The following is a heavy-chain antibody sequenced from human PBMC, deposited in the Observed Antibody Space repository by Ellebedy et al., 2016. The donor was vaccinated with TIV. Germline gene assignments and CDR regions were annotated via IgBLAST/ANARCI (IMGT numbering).Heavy chain of an antibody. D-gene: IGHD6-19*01. Sequence: ASVKVSXKASGYTFTSYDMIWVRQATGQGLEWMGWMNPNSGNTGYAQKFQGRVTMTRNTSMSTAYMELRSLRSEDTAVYYCARGRTAVAGTANWFDPWGQGTLVTVSS. CDR3: ARGRTAVAGTANWFDP. CDR2: MNPNSGNT. CDR1: GYTFTSYD. V-gene: IGHV1-8*01. J-gene: IGHJ5*02.